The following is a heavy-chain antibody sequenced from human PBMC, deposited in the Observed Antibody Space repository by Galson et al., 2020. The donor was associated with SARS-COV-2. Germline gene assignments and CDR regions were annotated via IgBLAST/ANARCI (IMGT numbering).Heavy chain of an antibody. CDR2: TYYRSQWST. J-gene: IGHJ3*02. D-gene: IGHD6-13*01. Sequence: SQTPSPPCAIPGDSVSSNSAAWNWIRQSPSRGLEWLGRTYYRSQWSTDYAVSVKSRITINPDTSKNQFSLQLNSVTPEDTAIYYCAGRVAGAGSLHIWGQGTMVIVSS. CDR1: GDSVSSNSAA. V-gene: IGHV6-1*01. CDR3: AGRVAGAGSLHI.